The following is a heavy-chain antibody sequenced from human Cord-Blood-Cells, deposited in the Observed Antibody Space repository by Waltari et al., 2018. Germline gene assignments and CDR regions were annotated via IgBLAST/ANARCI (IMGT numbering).Heavy chain of an antibody. D-gene: IGHD6-13*01. CDR1: GGSFSGYY. CDR3: ARGVSQLDHYVDY. J-gene: IGHJ4*02. CDR2: INHSGST. Sequence: QVQLQQWGAGLLKPSETLSLTCAVYGGSFSGYYWSWIRQPPGKGLEWIGEINHSGSTDYNPSLKSRVTISVDTSKNQFSLKLSSVTAADTAVYYCARGVSQLDHYVDYWGQGTLVTVSS. V-gene: IGHV4-34*01.